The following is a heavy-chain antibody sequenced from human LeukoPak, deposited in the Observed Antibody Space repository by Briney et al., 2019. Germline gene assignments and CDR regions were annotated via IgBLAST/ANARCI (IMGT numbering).Heavy chain of an antibody. CDR1: GFTFSSYG. CDR3: AKDKTRGYSYGYFDY. Sequence: PGGSLRLSCAASGFTFSSYGMSWVRQAPGKGLEWVSAISATGGTTYYADSVKGRFTISRDNSKNTLYLQMNSLRAEDTAVYYCAKDKTRGYSYGYFDYWGQGTLVTVSS. D-gene: IGHD5-18*01. J-gene: IGHJ4*02. V-gene: IGHV3-23*01. CDR2: ISATGGTT.